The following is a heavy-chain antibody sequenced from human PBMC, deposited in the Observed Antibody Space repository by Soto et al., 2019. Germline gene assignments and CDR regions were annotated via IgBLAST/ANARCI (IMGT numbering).Heavy chain of an antibody. CDR1: GFSLSTSGVG. CDR3: AHSGSGWYFDPYYFDY. J-gene: IGHJ4*02. CDR2: IYWDDDK. V-gene: IGHV2-5*02. Sequence: QITLKESGPTLVKPTQTLTLTCTFSGFSLSTSGVGVGWIRQPPGKALEWLALIYWDDDKPYSPSLKSRLTTTKDPTKNQVVLTMTNMDPVDTATYYRAHSGSGWYFDPYYFDYWGQGSLVTVSS. D-gene: IGHD6-19*01.